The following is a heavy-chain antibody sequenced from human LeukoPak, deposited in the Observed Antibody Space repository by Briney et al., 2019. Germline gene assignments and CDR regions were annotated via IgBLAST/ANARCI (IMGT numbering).Heavy chain of an antibody. J-gene: IGHJ6*02. V-gene: IGHV3-7*01. Sequence: GGSLRLSCEASGFTFNNYWMSWVRQAPRKGLEWVANIKQDGSEKSYVDSVKGRFTISRDNAKNSLFLQMDSLRAEDTAVYYCARGYFSSSGRSMDVWAKGPRSPSP. CDR3: ARGYFSSSGRSMDV. CDR2: IKQDGSEK. D-gene: IGHD6-13*01. CDR1: GFTFNNYW.